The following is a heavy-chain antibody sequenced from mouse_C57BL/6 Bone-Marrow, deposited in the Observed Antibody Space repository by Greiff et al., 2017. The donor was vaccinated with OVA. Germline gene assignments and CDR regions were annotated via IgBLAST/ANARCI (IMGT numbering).Heavy chain of an antibody. CDR3: ARGDLYYGSSYWYFDV. CDR2: INPNNGGT. V-gene: IGHV1-22*01. J-gene: IGHJ1*03. D-gene: IGHD1-1*01. Sequence: EVQLQESGPELVKPGASVKMSCKASGYTFTDYNMHWVKQSHGKSLEWIGYINPNNGGTSYNQKFKGKATLTVNKSSSTAYMELRSLTSEDSAVYYCARGDLYYGSSYWYFDVWGTGTTVTVSS. CDR1: GYTFTDYN.